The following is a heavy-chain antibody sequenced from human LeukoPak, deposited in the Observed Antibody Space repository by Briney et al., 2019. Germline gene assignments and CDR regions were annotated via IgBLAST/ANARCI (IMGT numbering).Heavy chain of an antibody. CDR1: GYTFTGYY. J-gene: IGHJ5*02. Sequence: VASVKVSCKASGYTFTGYYMHWVRQAPGQGLEWMGWINPNSGGTNYAQKFQGRVTMTRDTSISTAYMELSRLRSEDTAVYYCARDETSRGATTLNWFDPWGQGTLVTVSS. CDR3: ARDETSRGATTLNWFDP. V-gene: IGHV1-2*02. CDR2: INPNSGGT. D-gene: IGHD5-12*01.